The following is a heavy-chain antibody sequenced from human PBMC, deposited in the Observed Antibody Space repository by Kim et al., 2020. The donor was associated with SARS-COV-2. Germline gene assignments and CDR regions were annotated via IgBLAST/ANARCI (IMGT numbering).Heavy chain of an antibody. D-gene: IGHD3-10*01. CDR3: AKDRYYYGSGSDALDY. V-gene: IGHV3-30*02. J-gene: IGHJ4*02. Sequence: SVKGRFTISRDNSTNTLYLQMNSLRAEDTAVYYCAKDRYYYGSGSDALDYWGQGTLVTVSS.